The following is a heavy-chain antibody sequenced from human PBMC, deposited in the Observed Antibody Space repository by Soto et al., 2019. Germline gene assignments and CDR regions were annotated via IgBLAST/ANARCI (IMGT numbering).Heavy chain of an antibody. CDR1: GGSFSGYY. Sequence: QVQLQQWGAGLLKPSETLSLTCAVYGGSFSGYYWSWIRQPPGKGLEWIGEINHSGSTNYNPSLKSRVTISVDTSKNQFSLKLSSVTAADTAVYYCARGGVIAARDAFYYYYGMDVWGQGTTVTVSS. D-gene: IGHD6-6*01. CDR2: INHSGST. J-gene: IGHJ6*02. V-gene: IGHV4-34*01. CDR3: ARGGVIAARDAFYYYYGMDV.